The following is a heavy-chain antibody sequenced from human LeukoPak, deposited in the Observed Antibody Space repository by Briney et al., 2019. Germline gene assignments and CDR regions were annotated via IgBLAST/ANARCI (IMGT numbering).Heavy chain of an antibody. CDR2: IYPGDSDT. CDR1: GYIFTSYW. V-gene: IGHV5-51*01. D-gene: IGHD3-22*01. J-gene: IGHJ4*02. Sequence: GESLQISCKGSGYIFTSYWIGWVRQLPGKGLEWMGIIYPGDSDTRYSPSFQGQVTISADKSISTAYLQWSSLKASDTAMYYCARPSYYYDSSGYHYDVYYFDYWGQGTLVTVSS. CDR3: ARPSYYYDSSGYHYDVYYFDY.